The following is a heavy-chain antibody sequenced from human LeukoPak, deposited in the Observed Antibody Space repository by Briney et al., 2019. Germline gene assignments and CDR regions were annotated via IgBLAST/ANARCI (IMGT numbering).Heavy chain of an antibody. CDR2: IYHSGST. CDR3: ARDGRGFDDDP. D-gene: IGHD3-10*01. V-gene: IGHV4-39*07. CDR1: GDSISSSDYY. Sequence: SDTLTLTCTVSGDSISSSDYYWGWIRHPPGKDLQWIESIYHSGSTYYNPSLKSRVTISVDTSKNQFSLKLRSVTAADTAVYYCARDGRGFDDDPWGQGTLVTVSS. J-gene: IGHJ5*02.